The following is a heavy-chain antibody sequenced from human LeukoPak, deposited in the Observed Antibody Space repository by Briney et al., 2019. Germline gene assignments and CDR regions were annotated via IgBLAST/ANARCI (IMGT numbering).Heavy chain of an antibody. V-gene: IGHV3-23*01. Sequence: GGSLRLSCADSGFTFSTYAMGWVRQSPGKGLEWVSSIKGGGGDPFYADSVKGRFTIPRDNSKNTLFLQLNSLRAEDSAVYYCAKGGHDFNPFYWWGQGTLVTVSS. D-gene: IGHD2-21*02. CDR1: GFTFSTYA. J-gene: IGHJ4*02. CDR2: IKGGGGDP. CDR3: AKGGHDFNPFYW.